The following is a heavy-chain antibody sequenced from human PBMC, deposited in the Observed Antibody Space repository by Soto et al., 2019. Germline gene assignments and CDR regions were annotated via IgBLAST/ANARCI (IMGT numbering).Heavy chain of an antibody. CDR3: ARSTRGDYSNYGAYYYYGMDV. CDR2: ISSSGSTI. D-gene: IGHD4-4*01. J-gene: IGHJ6*02. Sequence: GGSLRLSCAASGFTFSSYEMNWVRQAPGKGLEWVSYISSSGSTIYYADSVKGRFTISRDNAKNSLYLQMNSLRAEDTAVYYCARSTRGDYSNYGAYYYYGMDVWGQGTTVTVS. V-gene: IGHV3-48*03. CDR1: GFTFSSYE.